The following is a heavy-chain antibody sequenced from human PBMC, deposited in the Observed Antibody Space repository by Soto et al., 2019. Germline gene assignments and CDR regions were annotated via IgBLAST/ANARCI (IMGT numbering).Heavy chain of an antibody. D-gene: IGHD3-16*01. CDR2: IRPDGSNR. V-gene: IGHV3-33*01. Sequence: VQLVESGGGVVQPGWSLRLSCVTSGFTFSDYAMHWVRQAPGKGLEWVAVIRPDGSNRYYADSVKGRFTISRDISKNTXXXXXXXLRADDTAVYFCARVGRPQHLLTGFDNWGQGTLVTVSS. CDR1: GFTFSDYA. J-gene: IGHJ5*02. CDR3: ARVGRPQHLLTGFDN.